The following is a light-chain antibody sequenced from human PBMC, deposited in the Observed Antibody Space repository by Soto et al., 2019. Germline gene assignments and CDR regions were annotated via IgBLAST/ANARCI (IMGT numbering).Light chain of an antibody. Sequence: QSVLTQPPSVSGAPGQRVTISCTGSSSNIGAGYDVPWYQQLPGKAPKLLIYGNSNRPSGVPYRFSGSKSGTSASLAITGVQAAEEADYYCQSYDSSLSGSVFGGGTQLTVL. CDR1: SSNIGAGYD. CDR3: QSYDSSLSGSV. V-gene: IGLV1-40*01. J-gene: IGLJ7*01. CDR2: GNS.